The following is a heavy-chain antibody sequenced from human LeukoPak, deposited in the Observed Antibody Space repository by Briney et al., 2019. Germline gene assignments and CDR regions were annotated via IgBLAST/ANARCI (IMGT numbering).Heavy chain of an antibody. CDR1: GFTFSSYA. Sequence: NPGGSLRLSCAASGFTFSSYAMSWVRQAPGKGLEWVSAISGSGGSTYYADSVKGRFTISRDNSKNTLYLQMNSLRAEDTAVYYCAKTYLVVPAAIHFDYWGQGTLVTVSS. CDR2: ISGSGGST. D-gene: IGHD2-2*02. J-gene: IGHJ4*02. V-gene: IGHV3-23*01. CDR3: AKTYLVVPAAIHFDY.